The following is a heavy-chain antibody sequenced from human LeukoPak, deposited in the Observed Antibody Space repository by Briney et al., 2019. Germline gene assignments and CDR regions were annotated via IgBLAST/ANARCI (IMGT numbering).Heavy chain of an antibody. CDR1: GFTFSSYS. CDR3: ARRSEFGVLYYMDV. J-gene: IGHJ6*03. D-gene: IGHD3-16*01. V-gene: IGHV3-48*01. Sequence: GGSLRLSCGASGFTFSSYSMNWVRQAPRKGLEWVSYISGSSGTIYYADAVKGRFTIYRDNAKNSLYLQMNSLGAEDTAVYYCARRSEFGVLYYMDVWGKGTTVTVSS. CDR2: ISGSSGTI.